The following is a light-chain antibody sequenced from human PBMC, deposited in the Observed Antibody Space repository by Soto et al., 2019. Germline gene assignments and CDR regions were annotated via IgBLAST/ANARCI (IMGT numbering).Light chain of an antibody. Sequence: EIVLTQSPATLSLSPGERATLSCRASQSVSSYLALYQQKPGQAPRLLIYDASNRATGIPARFSGSGSGTDFTLTISSLEPEDLAVYYCQQRSNWPPINFGQGTRLEIK. J-gene: IGKJ5*01. CDR2: DAS. CDR1: QSVSSY. CDR3: QQRSNWPPIN. V-gene: IGKV3-11*01.